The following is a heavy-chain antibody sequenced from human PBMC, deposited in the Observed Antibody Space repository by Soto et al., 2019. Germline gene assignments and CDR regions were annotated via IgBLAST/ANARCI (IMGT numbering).Heavy chain of an antibody. D-gene: IGHD3-3*01. CDR3: ARKQAGFFYGIDY. V-gene: IGHV4-31*03. J-gene: IGHJ4*02. Sequence: SETLFLTCTVSGGSISTGGYYWSWIRQYPGKGLEWLGYIDDSGYTFYNPSLQSRLTLSMDTSKNQFSLKLSSATAADTAVYFCARKQAGFFYGIDYWGQGTLVTVSS. CDR1: GGSISTGGYY. CDR2: IDDSGYT.